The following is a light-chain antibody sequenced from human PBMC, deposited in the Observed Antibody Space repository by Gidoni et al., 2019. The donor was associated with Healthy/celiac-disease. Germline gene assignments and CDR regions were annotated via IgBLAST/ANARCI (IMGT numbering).Light chain of an antibody. CDR2: DVS. Sequence: QSALTQPASVSGSPVQSIPISCTGTSSEVGGYNYVSWYQQHPGKAPKLMIYDVSNRPSGVSNRFSGSKSGNTASLTISGLQAEDEADYYCSSYTSSSTVVFGGGTKLTVL. V-gene: IGLV2-14*03. J-gene: IGLJ2*01. CDR1: SSEVGGYNY. CDR3: SSYTSSSTVV.